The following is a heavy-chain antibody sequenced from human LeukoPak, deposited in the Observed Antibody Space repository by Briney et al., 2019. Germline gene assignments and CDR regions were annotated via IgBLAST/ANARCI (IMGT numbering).Heavy chain of an antibody. CDR3: ARPHGDYLAYWYFDL. V-gene: IGHV4-39*01. CDR1: GGSIRSSSYY. CDR2: IDYSGYT. Sequence: SETLSLTCTVSGGSIRSSSYYWGWIRQPPGKGLEWIGSIDYSGYTYYNPSLKSRVTISVDTSNTQFSLKVTSVTAADTAVYYCARPHGDYLAYWYFDLWGRGTPVTVSS. J-gene: IGHJ2*01. D-gene: IGHD4-17*01.